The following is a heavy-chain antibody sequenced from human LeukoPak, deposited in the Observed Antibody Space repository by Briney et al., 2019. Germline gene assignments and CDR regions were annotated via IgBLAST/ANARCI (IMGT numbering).Heavy chain of an antibody. V-gene: IGHV3-74*03. CDR2: INTDGSFS. CDR3: ASVKRKYSSSWPLDY. CDR1: GFTFSGYW. D-gene: IGHD6-13*01. J-gene: IGHJ4*02. Sequence: GGSLRLSCTASGFTFSGYWMHWVRQAPGKGLVWVSRINTDGSFSEYGDSVKGRFTVSRDNAKNTLYLQMNNLRAEDTAVYYCASVKRKYSSSWPLDYWGQGTLVTVSS.